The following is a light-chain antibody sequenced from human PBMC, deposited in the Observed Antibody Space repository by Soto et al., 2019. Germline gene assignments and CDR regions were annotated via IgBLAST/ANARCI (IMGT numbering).Light chain of an antibody. Sequence: QSVLTQPPSVSGSPGQSVTISCIETSSDIGSYNRVSWYQQSPGTAPKLIVYEVTNRPSGVAGRFSGSKSGNTASLTISGLQAEDEADYYCTSYTTRTALVFGGGTKVTVL. CDR1: SSDIGSYNR. CDR2: EVT. V-gene: IGLV2-18*02. CDR3: TSYTTRTALV. J-gene: IGLJ3*02.